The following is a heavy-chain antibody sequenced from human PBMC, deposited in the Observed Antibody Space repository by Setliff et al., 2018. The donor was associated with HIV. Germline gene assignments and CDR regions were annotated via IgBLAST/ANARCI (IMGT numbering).Heavy chain of an antibody. CDR3: AGEIVADTSQSYNYYYYFMDV. J-gene: IGHJ6*03. CDR1: GFSFSTYA. Sequence: GGSLRLSCAASGFSFSTYALHWVRQAPGKGLQWLAMISSDGSDKFYADSVKGRFTVSRDNPQSTLYLQMNTLGAEDTAVYYCAGEIVADTSQSYNYYYYFMDVWGKGTTVTVSS. V-gene: IGHV3-30*04. D-gene: IGHD5-12*01. CDR2: ISSDGSDK.